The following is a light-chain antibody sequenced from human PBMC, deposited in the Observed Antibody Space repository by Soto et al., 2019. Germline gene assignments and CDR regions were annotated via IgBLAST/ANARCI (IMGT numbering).Light chain of an antibody. Sequence: DIQMTQSPSTLSGSVGDRVTITCRASQTISSWLAWYQQKPGKAPKILIYKASTLKSGVPSRFSGSGSGTDFTLTISSLQPDDFATYYCQHYNSYSEAFGQGTQVDIK. J-gene: IGKJ1*01. CDR3: QHYNSYSEA. CDR1: QTISSW. V-gene: IGKV1-5*03. CDR2: KAS.